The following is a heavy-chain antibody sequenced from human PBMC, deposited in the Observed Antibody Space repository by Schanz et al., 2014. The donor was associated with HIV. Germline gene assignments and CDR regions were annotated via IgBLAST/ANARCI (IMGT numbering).Heavy chain of an antibody. CDR3: TTRRVLGGNLDV. V-gene: IGHV3-15*01. CDR2: IKSKTDGETT. J-gene: IGHJ6*02. Sequence: EVQLVQSGGGLVKPGGSLRISCAASGFTFRHAWMSWVRQAPGKGLEWVGLIKSKTDGETTDYAAPVKGRFTISRDDSKTTLFLQMNSLKSEDTAVYYCTTRRVLGGNLDVWGQGTTVTVSS. CDR1: GFTFRHAW. D-gene: IGHD3-10*01.